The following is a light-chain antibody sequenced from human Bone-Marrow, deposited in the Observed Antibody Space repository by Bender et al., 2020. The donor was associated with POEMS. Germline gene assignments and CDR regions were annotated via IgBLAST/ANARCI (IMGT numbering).Light chain of an antibody. CDR2: QDG. CDR3: QSWGSNTAV. CDR1: KLGDKY. J-gene: IGLJ2*01. Sequence: SYELTQPPSVSVSPGQTASINCSGDKLGDKYACWYQQKPGQSPVLVIFQDGKRPSGIPERFSGSTSGNTASLTISGTQTMDEADYYCQSWGSNTAVFGGGTKLTVL. V-gene: IGLV3-1*01.